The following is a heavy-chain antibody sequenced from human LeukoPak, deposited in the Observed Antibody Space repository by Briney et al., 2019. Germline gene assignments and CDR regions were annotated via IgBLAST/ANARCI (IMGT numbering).Heavy chain of an antibody. CDR3: AREGRYCSSTSCYSPFDY. D-gene: IGHD2-2*01. CDR2: ISSSSYI. J-gene: IGHJ4*02. V-gene: IGHV3-21*01. Sequence: KPGGSLRLSCAASGFTFSSYSMNWVRQAPGKGLEWVSSISSSSYIYYADSVKGRFTISRDNAKNSLYLQMNSLRAEDTAVYYCAREGRYCSSTSCYSPFDYWGQGTLVTVSS. CDR1: GFTFSSYS.